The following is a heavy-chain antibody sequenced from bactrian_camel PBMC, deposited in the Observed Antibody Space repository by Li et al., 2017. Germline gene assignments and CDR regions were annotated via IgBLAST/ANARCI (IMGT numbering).Heavy chain of an antibody. J-gene: IGHJ4*01. CDR1: GNTY. D-gene: IGHD1*01. CDR3: AAAFSCPYGLRTLRPVY. Sequence: HVQLVESGGGSVQAGGSLRLSCAASGNTYMGWFRQVPGKEREGVAAIDSDGSTSYADSVKGRFTISKDSAKNTLYLQMSSLKPEDTAMYYCAAAFSCPYGLRTLRPVYWGQGTQVTVS. V-gene: IGHV3S53*01. CDR2: IDSDGST.